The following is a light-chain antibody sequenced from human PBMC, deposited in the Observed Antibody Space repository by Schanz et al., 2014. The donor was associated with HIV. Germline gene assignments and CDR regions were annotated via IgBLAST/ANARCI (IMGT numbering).Light chain of an antibody. V-gene: IGLV1-51*01. CDR2: DND. Sequence: QSVLTQPPSVSAAPGQKVTISCSGSSSNIGNNYVSWFQQLPVTAPKLLIYDNDKRPSGIPDRFSGSKSGTSASLTVSGLQAEDEADYYCSSYAGSNILWLFGGGTKLTVL. CDR1: SSNIGNNY. CDR3: SSYAGSNILWL. J-gene: IGLJ3*02.